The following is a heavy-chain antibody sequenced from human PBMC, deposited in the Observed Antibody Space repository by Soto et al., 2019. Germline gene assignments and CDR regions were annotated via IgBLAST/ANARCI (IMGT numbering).Heavy chain of an antibody. CDR3: ARDGIRAVAGN. CDR2: IIPIFGTA. D-gene: IGHD6-19*01. V-gene: IGHV1-69*12. CDR1: GGTFSSYA. J-gene: IGHJ4*02. Sequence: QVQLVQSGAEVKKPGSSVKVSCKASGGTFSSYAISWVRQAPGQGLEWMGGIIPIFGTANYAQQFQGRVKITADESTRTAYMELSSLRSEDTAVYYCARDGIRAVAGNWGQGTLVTVSS.